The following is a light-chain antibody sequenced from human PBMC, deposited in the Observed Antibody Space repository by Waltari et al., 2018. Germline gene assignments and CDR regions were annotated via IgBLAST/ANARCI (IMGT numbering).Light chain of an antibody. CDR2: VNSDGSH. Sequence: ASVKLTCTLSSGHSSNVIAWLQQRPEKGPRYLMKVNSDGSHNKGDEIPDRFSGSSSGAERYLTISSLQSEDEGDYYCQTGGHGTWVFGGGTKLTVL. J-gene: IGLJ3*02. CDR1: SGHSSNV. CDR3: QTGGHGTWV. V-gene: IGLV4-69*01.